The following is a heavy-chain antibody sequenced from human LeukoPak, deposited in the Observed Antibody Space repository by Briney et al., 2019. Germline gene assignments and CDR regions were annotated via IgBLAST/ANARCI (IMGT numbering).Heavy chain of an antibody. CDR2: IYYSGST. Sequence: PQTLSLTCTVSGGSISSGDYYWSWIRQPPGKGLEWIGYIYYSGSTYYNPSLKSRVTISVDTSKNQFSLKLSSVTAADTAVYYCASSQVVLRFLEWTSYFDYWGQGTLVTVSS. J-gene: IGHJ4*02. V-gene: IGHV4-30-4*08. CDR1: GGSISSGDYY. CDR3: ASSQVVLRFLEWTSYFDY. D-gene: IGHD3-3*01.